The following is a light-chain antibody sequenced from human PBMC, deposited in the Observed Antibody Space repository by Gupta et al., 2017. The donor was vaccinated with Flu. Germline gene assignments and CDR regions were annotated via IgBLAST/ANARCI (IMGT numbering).Light chain of an antibody. CDR1: QTVNSAF. V-gene: IGKV3-20*01. Sequence: EIVLTQSPGTLSLSPGERATLSCRASQTVNSAFLAWYQQKPGQAPRLLIYAASSRATGIPDRFSGSGSGTDFTLAISRLEPEDFAVYYCQQYSSSPLTFGGGTKVEIK. CDR3: QQYSSSPLT. CDR2: AAS. J-gene: IGKJ4*01.